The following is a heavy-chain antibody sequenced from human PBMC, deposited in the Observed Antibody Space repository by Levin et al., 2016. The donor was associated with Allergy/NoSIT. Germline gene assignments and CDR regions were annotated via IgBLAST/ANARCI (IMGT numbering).Heavy chain of an antibody. V-gene: IGHV3-33*01. CDR2: IWYDGSNK. CDR3: ARDNCSSTSCSDYYYYMDV. D-gene: IGHD2-2*01. Sequence: GGSLRLSCAASGFTFSSYGMHWVRQAPGKGLEWVAVIWYDGSNKYYADSVKGRFTISRDNSKNTLYLQMNSLRAEDTAVYYCARDNCSSTSCSDYYYYMDVWGKGTTVTVSS. CDR1: GFTFSSYG. J-gene: IGHJ6*03.